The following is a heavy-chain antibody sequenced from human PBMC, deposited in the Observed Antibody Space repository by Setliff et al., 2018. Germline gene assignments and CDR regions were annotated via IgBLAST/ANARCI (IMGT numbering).Heavy chain of an antibody. CDR3: AKGAVTTIYYGMDV. CDR1: GFTFDDYA. J-gene: IGHJ6*02. D-gene: IGHD4-17*01. V-gene: IGHV3-9*01. CDR2: ISWNSGSI. Sequence: LRLSCAASGFTFDDYAMHWVRQAPGKGLEWVSGISWNSGSIDYADSVKGRFTMSRDNAKNSLYLEMNSLRAEDTALYYCAKGAVTTIYYGMDVWGQGTTVTVSS.